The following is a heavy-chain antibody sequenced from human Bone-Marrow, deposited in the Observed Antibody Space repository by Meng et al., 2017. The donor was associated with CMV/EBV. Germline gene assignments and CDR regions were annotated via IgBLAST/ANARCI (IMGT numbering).Heavy chain of an antibody. CDR1: GGSFSGYY. J-gene: IGHJ5*02. Sequence: SETLSLTCAVYGGSFSGYYWSWIRQPPGKGLEWIGEINHSGSTNYNPSLKSRVTISVDTSKSHFSLKLSSVTAADTSVYYCARAQRITIFGVIPTSNYNWFTPWGRGTVVTVPS. D-gene: IGHD3-3*01. CDR2: INHSGST. V-gene: IGHV4-34*01. CDR3: ARAQRITIFGVIPTSNYNWFTP.